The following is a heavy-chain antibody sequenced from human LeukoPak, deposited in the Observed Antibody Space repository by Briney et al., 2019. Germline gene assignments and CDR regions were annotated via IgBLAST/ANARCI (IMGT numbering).Heavy chain of an antibody. D-gene: IGHD3-22*01. CDR3: ARRGVYYYDSSGRANYYFDY. J-gene: IGHJ4*02. Sequence: GGSLRLSCAASGFTFSNYWMHWVRQAPGKGLVWVSFIYSDNTHYSDSVKGRFTISRDNSKNTLYLQMNSLRAEDTAVYYCARRGVYYYDSSGRANYYFDYWGQGTLVTVSS. V-gene: IGHV3-53*01. CDR2: IYSDNT. CDR1: GFTFSNYW.